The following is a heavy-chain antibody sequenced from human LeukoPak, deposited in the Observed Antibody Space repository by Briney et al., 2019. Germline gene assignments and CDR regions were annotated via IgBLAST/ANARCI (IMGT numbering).Heavy chain of an antibody. CDR2: IYPGDSDT. J-gene: IGHJ4*02. V-gene: IGHV5-51*01. CDR1: GHTFTSYW. CDR3: ARLLGRDYCSSTSCYPYYFDY. D-gene: IGHD2-2*01. Sequence: KVSCKASGHTFTSYWIGWVRQMPGKGLEWMGIIYPGDSDTRYSPSFQGQVTISADKSISTAYLQWSSLKASDTAMYYCARLLGRDYCSSTSCYPYYFDYWGQGTLVTVSS.